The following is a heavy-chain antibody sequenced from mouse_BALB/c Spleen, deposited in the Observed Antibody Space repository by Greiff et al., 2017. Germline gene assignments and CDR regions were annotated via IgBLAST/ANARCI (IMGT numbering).Heavy chain of an antibody. CDR1: GYSITSDYA. Sequence: ESGPGLVKPSQSLSLTCTVTGYSITSDYAWNWIRQFPGNKLEWMGYISYSGSTSYNPSLKSRISITRDTSKNQFFLQLNSVTTEDTATYYCARGGYYYGSSYSWFAYWGQGTLVTVSA. CDR2: ISYSGST. CDR3: ARGGYYYGSSYSWFAY. V-gene: IGHV3-2*02. D-gene: IGHD1-1*01. J-gene: IGHJ3*01.